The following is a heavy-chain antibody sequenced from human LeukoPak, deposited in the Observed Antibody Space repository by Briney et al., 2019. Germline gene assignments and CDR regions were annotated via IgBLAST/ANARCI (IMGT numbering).Heavy chain of an antibody. J-gene: IGHJ4*02. V-gene: IGHV4-34*01. CDR3: ARVSRWFLAVAGYADY. D-gene: IGHD6-19*01. CDR2: TNHRGST. CDR1: GASFSGYS. Sequence: PSETLSLTCAFSGASFSGYSWSWIRQTPGQGLEWIGETNHRGSTNYNPSLTSRVAISVDTSNSQFSLKLTSVTAVDTAVYYCARVSRWFLAVAGYADYWGQGTQVIVSS.